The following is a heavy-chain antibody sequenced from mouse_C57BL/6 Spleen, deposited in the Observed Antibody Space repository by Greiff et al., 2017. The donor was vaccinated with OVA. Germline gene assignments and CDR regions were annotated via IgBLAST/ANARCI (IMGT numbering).Heavy chain of an antibody. CDR2: INYDGSST. Sequence: EVHLVESEGGLVQPGSSMKLSCTASGFTFSDYYMAWVRQVPEKGLEWVANINYDGSSTYYLDSLKSRFIISRDNAKNILYLQMSSLKSEDTATYYCARDVYYYGSSYGWYFDVWGTGTTVTVSS. CDR3: ARDVYYYGSSYGWYFDV. V-gene: IGHV5-16*01. CDR1: GFTFSDYY. J-gene: IGHJ1*03. D-gene: IGHD1-1*01.